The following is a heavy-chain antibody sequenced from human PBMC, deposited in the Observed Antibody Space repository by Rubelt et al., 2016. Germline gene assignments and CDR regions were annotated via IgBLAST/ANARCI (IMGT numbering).Heavy chain of an antibody. CDR1: GGSFSDYY. CDR2: INHSGST. Sequence: QVQLQQWGAGLFKPSETLSLTCAVYGGSFSDYYWIWVRQSPGKGLEWIGDINHSGSTNYNPSLKSRVTTSVDTSKNQLSLSLSSVTAADTAIYYCARKFLDSSGFHDFWGQGTLVTVSS. J-gene: IGHJ4*02. D-gene: IGHD3-22*01. V-gene: IGHV4-34*01. CDR3: ARKFLDSSGFHDF.